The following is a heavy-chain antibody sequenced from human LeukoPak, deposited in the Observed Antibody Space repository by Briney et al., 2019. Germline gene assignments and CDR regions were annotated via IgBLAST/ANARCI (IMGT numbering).Heavy chain of an antibody. J-gene: IGHJ5*02. CDR1: GGSISSGSYY. CDR3: ARLDYGDSLTLDP. Sequence: SETLSLTCTVSGGSISSGSYYWSWIRQPAGKGLEWIGRFYASGSTNYNPSLKSRVTISVDTSKNQFSLKLNSATAADTAVYYCARLDYGDSLTLDPWGQGTLVTVSS. CDR2: FYASGST. V-gene: IGHV4-61*02. D-gene: IGHD4-17*01.